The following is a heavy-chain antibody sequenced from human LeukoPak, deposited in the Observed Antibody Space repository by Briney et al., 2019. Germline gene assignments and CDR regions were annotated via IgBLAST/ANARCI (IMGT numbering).Heavy chain of an antibody. Sequence: GGSLRLSCAASGFTFSNHWMHWVRHAPGKGLMWVSRINRDGSRTDYADSVKGRFTISRDDAKNTLYLQVNSLRAEDTAVYFCARGGSDTAMAHDYWGQGTLVTVSS. CDR1: GFTFSNHW. CDR3: ARGGSDTAMAHDY. D-gene: IGHD5-18*01. V-gene: IGHV3-74*01. J-gene: IGHJ4*02. CDR2: INRDGSRT.